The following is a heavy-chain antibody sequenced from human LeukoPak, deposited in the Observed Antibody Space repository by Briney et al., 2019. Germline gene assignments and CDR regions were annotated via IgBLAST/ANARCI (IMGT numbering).Heavy chain of an antibody. Sequence: ASVKVSCKASGYTFTSYAMNWVRQAPGQGLEWMGIINPSGGSTSYAQKFQGRVTMTRDMSTSTVYMELSSLRSEDTAVYYCARILDSAWGELGYWGQGTLVTVSS. D-gene: IGHD6-19*01. CDR3: ARILDSAWGELGY. J-gene: IGHJ4*02. CDR2: INPSGGST. CDR1: GYTFTSYA. V-gene: IGHV1-46*01.